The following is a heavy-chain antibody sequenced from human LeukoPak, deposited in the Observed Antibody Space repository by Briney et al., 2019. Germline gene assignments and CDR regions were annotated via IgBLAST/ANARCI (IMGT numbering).Heavy chain of an antibody. CDR2: IYYSGST. J-gene: IGHJ3*02. CDR3: ARESDSSGYYGGAFDI. V-gene: IGHV4-39*07. D-gene: IGHD3-22*01. CDR1: GGSISSSSYY. Sequence: PSETLSLTCTVSGGSISSSSYYWGWIRQPPGKGLEWIGSIYYSGSTYYNPSLKSRVTISVDTSKNQFSLKLSSVTAADTAVYYCARESDSSGYYGGAFDIWGQGTMVTVSS.